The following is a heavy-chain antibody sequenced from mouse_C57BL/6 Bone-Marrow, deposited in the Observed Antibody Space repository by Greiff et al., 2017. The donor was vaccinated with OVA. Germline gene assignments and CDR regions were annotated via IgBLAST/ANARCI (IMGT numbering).Heavy chain of an antibody. D-gene: IGHD1-1*02. CDR1: GYTFTSYW. CDR2: IDPSDSYT. Sequence: VKLQQPGAELVRPGTSVKLSCKASGYTFTSYWMHWVKQRPGQGLEWIGVIDPSDSYTNYNQKFKGKATLTVDTSSSTAYMQLSSLTSEDSAVYYCARIRGRWGDYWGQGTTLTVSS. J-gene: IGHJ2*01. V-gene: IGHV1-59*01. CDR3: ARIRGRWGDY.